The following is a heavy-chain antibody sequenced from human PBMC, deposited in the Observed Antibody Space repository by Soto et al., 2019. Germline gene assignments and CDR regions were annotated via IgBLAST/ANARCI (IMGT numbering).Heavy chain of an antibody. D-gene: IGHD3-16*01. CDR2: FDPEDGET. CDR3: ATKDRTLYLRASLSWFDP. J-gene: IGHJ5*02. V-gene: IGHV1-24*01. Sequence: ASMKVSCKVFGYTPPELFMHWVGPAPGKRVEWMGGFDPEDGETIYAQKFQGRVTMTEDTSTDTAYMELSSLRSEDTAVYYCATKDRTLYLRASLSWFDPWGQGTLVTVSS. CDR1: GYTPPELF.